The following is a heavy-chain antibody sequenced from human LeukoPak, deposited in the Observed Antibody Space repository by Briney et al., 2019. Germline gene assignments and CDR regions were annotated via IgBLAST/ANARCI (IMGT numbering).Heavy chain of an antibody. V-gene: IGHV4-30-4*01. D-gene: IGHD5-12*01. CDR1: GGSISSGDYY. J-gene: IGHJ4*02. CDR3: ARSTHSGYDPLGY. Sequence: PSQTLSLTCTVSGGSISSGDYYWSWIRQPPGKGLEWIGNIYYSGSTYYNPSLKSRVTISVDTSKNQFSLKLSSVTAADTAVYYCARSTHSGYDPLGYWGQGTLVTVSS. CDR2: IYYSGST.